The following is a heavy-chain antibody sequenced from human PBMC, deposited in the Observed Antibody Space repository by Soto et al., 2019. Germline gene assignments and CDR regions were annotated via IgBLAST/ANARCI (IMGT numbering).Heavy chain of an antibody. V-gene: IGHV4-4*02. CDR2: IYHSGTT. CDR3: ARHIAVPRTRGFDY. Sequence: QVHLQESGPGLVKPSGTLSLTCAVSGGSITTNWWSWVRQPPGKGLEWIGEIYHSGTTNYNSSLRGLVTISVDKSNNQFSLNLNSVTAADSDIYYCARHIAVPRTRGFDYWGQGNLVTVSS. D-gene: IGHD6-19*01. CDR1: GGSITTNW. J-gene: IGHJ4*02.